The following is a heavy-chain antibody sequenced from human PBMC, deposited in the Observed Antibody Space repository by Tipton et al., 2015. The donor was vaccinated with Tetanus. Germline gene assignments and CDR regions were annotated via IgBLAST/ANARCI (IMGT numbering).Heavy chain of an antibody. CDR1: GGSVSSGDYS. Sequence: TLSLTCTVSGGSVSSGDYSWSWIRQPPGKGLEWIVYIYDSGSTYYNPSLKSRVTISEDRAKNQISLRLRSVTAADTAVYYCARVKGTYNHYGLDVWGQGPTVTVAS. J-gene: IGHJ6*02. V-gene: IGHV4-30-2*01. D-gene: IGHD3-10*01. CDR2: IYDSGST. CDR3: ARVKGTYNHYGLDV.